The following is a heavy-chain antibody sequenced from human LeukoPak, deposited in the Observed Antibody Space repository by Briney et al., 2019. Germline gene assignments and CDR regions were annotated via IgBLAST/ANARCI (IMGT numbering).Heavy chain of an antibody. CDR2: ISSSGSTI. Sequence: GGSLRLSCAASGFTFSDYYMSWIRQAPGKGLEWVSHISSSGSTIYYADSVKGRFTISRDNAKNSLYLQMNSLRAEDTAVYYCARDPRAGWSYFNLYYFDYWGQGTLVTVSS. D-gene: IGHD1-26*01. CDR3: ARDPRAGWSYFNLYYFDY. J-gene: IGHJ4*02. CDR1: GFTFSDYY. V-gene: IGHV3-11*01.